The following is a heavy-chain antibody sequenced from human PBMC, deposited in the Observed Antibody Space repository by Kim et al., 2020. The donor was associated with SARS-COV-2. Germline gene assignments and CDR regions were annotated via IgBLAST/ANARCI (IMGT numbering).Heavy chain of an antibody. CDR1: GFTFSSYS. D-gene: IGHD6-19*01. Sequence: GGSLRLSCAASGFTFSSYSMNWVRQAPGKGLEWVSSISSSSSYIYYADSVKGRFTISRDNAKNSLYLQMNSLRAEDTAVYYCARGGYSSGWTGDYYYYGMDVWGQGNTVTVSS. J-gene: IGHJ6*02. V-gene: IGHV3-21*01. CDR3: ARGGYSSGWTGDYYYYGMDV. CDR2: ISSSSSYI.